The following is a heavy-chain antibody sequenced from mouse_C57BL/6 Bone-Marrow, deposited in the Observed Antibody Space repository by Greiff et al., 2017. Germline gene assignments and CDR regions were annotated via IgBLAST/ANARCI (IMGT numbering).Heavy chain of an antibody. CDR2: ISTYNGDT. D-gene: IGHD1-1*01. CDR1: GYSFTGYF. V-gene: IGHV1-20*01. CDR3: ARMSTGDAMDY. J-gene: IGHJ4*01. Sequence: EVKLMESGPELVKPGDSVKISCKASGYSFTGYFMNWVKQSHGTSLEWIGRISTYNGDTFYNQKFKGKATLTVDKSSSTAHMELQSLTSEDSAVYYCARMSTGDAMDYWGQGTSVTVSS.